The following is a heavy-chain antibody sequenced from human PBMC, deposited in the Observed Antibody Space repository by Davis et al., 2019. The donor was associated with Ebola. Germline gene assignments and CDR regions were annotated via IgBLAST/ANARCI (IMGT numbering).Heavy chain of an antibody. J-gene: IGHJ4*02. Sequence: MPSETLSLTCAVYGGSFSGYYWSWIRQPPGKGLEWLGEINHSGSTNYNPSLKSRVTISVDTSKNQFSLKLSSVTAADTAVYYCARVEMATIEGFDYWGQGTLVTVSS. CDR3: ARVEMATIEGFDY. D-gene: IGHD5-24*01. CDR2: INHSGST. CDR1: GGSFSGYY. V-gene: IGHV4-34*01.